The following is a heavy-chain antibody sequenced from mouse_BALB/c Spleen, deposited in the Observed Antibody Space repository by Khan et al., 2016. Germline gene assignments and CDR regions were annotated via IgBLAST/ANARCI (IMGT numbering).Heavy chain of an antibody. CDR3: ARYYSNLYWYFDV. CDR1: GDSITSGY. J-gene: IGHJ1*01. D-gene: IGHD2-5*01. Sequence: EVQLQESGPSLVKPSQTLSLTCSVTGDSITSGYWNWIRKFPGNKLEYMGYISYSGSTYYNPSLKSRISITRDTSKNQYYLQLNSVTTEDTATYYCARYYSNLYWYFDVWGAGTTVTVSS. CDR2: ISYSGST. V-gene: IGHV3-8*02.